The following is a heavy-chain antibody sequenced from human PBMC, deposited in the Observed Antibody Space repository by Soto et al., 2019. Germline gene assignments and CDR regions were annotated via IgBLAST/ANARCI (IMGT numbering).Heavy chain of an antibody. CDR1: GYTFTSYA. Sequence: QVQLVQSGADVKKPGASVKVSCKASGYTFTSYAIHWVRQAPGQRLEWMGWINAGNGNTKYSQKFQGRVTITRDTSASTAYMELSSLRSEDTAVYYCASEVPFYYGSGSVDYWGQGTLVTVSS. J-gene: IGHJ4*02. CDR2: INAGNGNT. D-gene: IGHD3-10*01. V-gene: IGHV1-3*01. CDR3: ASEVPFYYGSGSVDY.